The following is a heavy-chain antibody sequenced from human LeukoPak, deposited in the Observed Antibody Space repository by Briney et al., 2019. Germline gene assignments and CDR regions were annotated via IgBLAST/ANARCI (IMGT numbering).Heavy chain of an antibody. CDR2: MSSSGSSI. J-gene: IGHJ4*02. D-gene: IGHD2-2*01. CDR1: GFTFSSYE. CDR3: ARKYCSSTSCLFDC. Sequence: GGSLRLSCAASGFTFSSYEMNWVRQAPGKGLEWVSYMSSSGSSIYYADSVKGRFTISRDNAKNSLYLQMNSLRAEDTAVYYCARKYCSSTSCLFDCWGQGTLVTAPS. V-gene: IGHV3-48*03.